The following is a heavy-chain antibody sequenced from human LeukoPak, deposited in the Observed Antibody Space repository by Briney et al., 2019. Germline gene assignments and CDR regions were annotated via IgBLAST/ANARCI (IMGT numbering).Heavy chain of an antibody. CDR1: GYTFTGYY. Sequence: GASVKVSCKASGYTFTGYYMHWVRQAPGQGLEWMGWINPNSGGTNYAQKFQGRVTMTRDTSTSTVYMELSSLRSEDTAVYYCARSGSYSRDFDYWGQGTLVTVSS. CDR3: ARSGSYSRDFDY. J-gene: IGHJ4*02. D-gene: IGHD1-26*01. V-gene: IGHV1-2*02. CDR2: INPNSGGT.